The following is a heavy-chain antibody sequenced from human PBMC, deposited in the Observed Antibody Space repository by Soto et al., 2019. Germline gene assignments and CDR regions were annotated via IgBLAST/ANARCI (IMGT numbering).Heavy chain of an antibody. V-gene: IGHV3-48*02. CDR2: ISSSSSTI. CDR1: GFTFSSYS. D-gene: IGHD1-26*01. J-gene: IGHJ3*02. Sequence: PGGSLRLSCAASGFTFSSYSMNWVRQAPGKGLEWVSYISSSSSTIYYADSVKGRFTISRDNAKNSLYLQMNSLRDEDTAVYYCARTPGWGSYFGGAFDIWGQGTMVTVS. CDR3: ARTPGWGSYFGGAFDI.